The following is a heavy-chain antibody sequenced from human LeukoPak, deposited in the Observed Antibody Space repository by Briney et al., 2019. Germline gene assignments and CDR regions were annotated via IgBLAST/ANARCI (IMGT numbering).Heavy chain of an antibody. CDR1: GYTFTGYY. J-gene: IGHJ4*02. CDR3: AREGGDDSSGYYSNKVDY. Sequence: ASVKVSCKASGYTFTGYYMHWVRQAPGQGLEWIGRINPNSGGTNYAQKFQGRVTMTRDTSISTAYRELSRLRSDDTAVYYCAREGGDDSSGYYSNKVDYWGQGTLVTVSS. CDR2: INPNSGGT. D-gene: IGHD3-22*01. V-gene: IGHV1-2*06.